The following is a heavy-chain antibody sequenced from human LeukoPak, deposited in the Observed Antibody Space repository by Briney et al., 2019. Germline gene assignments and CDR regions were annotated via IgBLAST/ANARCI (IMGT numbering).Heavy chain of an antibody. J-gene: IGHJ4*02. CDR3: ARVTGYCNGDYLQS. V-gene: IGHV3-53*01. Sequence: GGSLRLSCAPSGFTVSGAYMSGVRQAPGKGLEWVSVIYTDGSTYYADSVRGRFTISRDNSKNTLYLQMNSLRAEDTALYYCARVTGYCNGDYLQSCGQGTLVTVSS. CDR2: IYTDGST. D-gene: IGHD3-9*01. CDR1: GFTVSGAY.